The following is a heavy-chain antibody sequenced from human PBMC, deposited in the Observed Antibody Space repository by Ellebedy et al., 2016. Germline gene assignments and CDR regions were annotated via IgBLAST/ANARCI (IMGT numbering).Heavy chain of an antibody. D-gene: IGHD3-10*01. CDR3: ARGYYYGSGSYYLFDY. J-gene: IGHJ4*02. CDR2: INHSGST. Sequence: SETLSLTCAVYGGSFSGYYWSWIRQPPGKGLEWIGEINHSGSTNYNPSLKSRVTISVDTSKNQFSLKLSSVTAADTAVYYCARGYYYGSGSYYLFDYWGQGTLVTVSS. CDR1: GGSFSGYY. V-gene: IGHV4-34*01.